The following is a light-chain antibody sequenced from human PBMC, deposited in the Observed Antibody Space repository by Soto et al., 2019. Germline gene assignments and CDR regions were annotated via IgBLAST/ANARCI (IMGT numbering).Light chain of an antibody. V-gene: IGKV3-11*01. Sequence: LTQSPATLSLSPGEGATLSCRASQSINTYLAWYQQKPGQAPRLLIYDASKRATGIPARFSGSGSGTNFTLTISSLEPEDFAVYYCQQYNNWPRTFGQGTKVDIK. CDR2: DAS. CDR3: QQYNNWPRT. CDR1: QSINTY. J-gene: IGKJ1*01.